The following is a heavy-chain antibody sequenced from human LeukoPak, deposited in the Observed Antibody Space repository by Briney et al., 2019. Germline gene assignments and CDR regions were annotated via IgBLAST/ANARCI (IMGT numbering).Heavy chain of an antibody. D-gene: IGHD4-17*01. Sequence: GASLRLSCAASGFTFTNYALIWARHAPGKGLEWVSSITANGGYTLHAHAVKGRLTVSRDNSKNTLYLQINSLGPEDTAMYYCAKDPNGDYMGAFDLWGQGTMVTVSS. V-gene: IGHV3-23*01. CDR1: GFTFTNYA. CDR2: ITANGGYT. CDR3: AKDPNGDYMGAFDL. J-gene: IGHJ3*01.